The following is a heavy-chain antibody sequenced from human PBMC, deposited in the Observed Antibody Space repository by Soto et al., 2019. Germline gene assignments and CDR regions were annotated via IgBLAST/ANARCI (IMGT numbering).Heavy chain of an antibody. CDR3: TKGITVVVPDAFDS. D-gene: IGHD2-2*01. CDR1: GFTFDNYA. CDR2: ISGAGLAT. V-gene: IGHV3-23*01. J-gene: IGHJ4*02. Sequence: TGGSLRLSCAASGFTFDNYAMTWVRRAPGKGLEWVSGISGAGLATYSADSVKGRFTISRDNSKSTLYLQMNSLRAEDTAVYYCTKGITVVVPDAFDSWGQGTLVTVSS.